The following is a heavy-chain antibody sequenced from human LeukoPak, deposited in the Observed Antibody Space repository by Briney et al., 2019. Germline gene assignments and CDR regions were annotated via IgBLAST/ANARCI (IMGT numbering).Heavy chain of an antibody. CDR3: ARAPPFGSSGWDY. V-gene: IGHV1-69*05. CDR1: GGTFSSYA. J-gene: IGHJ4*02. Sequence: VASVKVSCKASGGTFSSYAISWVRQAPGQGLEWMGGIIPIFGTANYAQKFQGGVTITTDESTSTAYMELSSLRSEDTAVYYCARAPPFGSSGWDYWGQGTLVTVSS. D-gene: IGHD6-19*01. CDR2: IIPIFGTA.